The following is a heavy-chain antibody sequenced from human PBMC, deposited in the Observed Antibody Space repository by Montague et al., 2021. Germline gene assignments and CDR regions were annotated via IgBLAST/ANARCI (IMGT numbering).Heavy chain of an antibody. D-gene: IGHD6-19*01. CDR1: GGSLSGYI. CDR3: TRGEVAVTGIDY. CDR2: ISHTGST. V-gene: IGHV4-34*01. J-gene: IGHJ4*02. Sequence: ETLSLTCAVYGGSLSGYIWNWIRQPPGRDLEWIGQISHTGSTSYNPSLKSRVTISVDTSENHVSLRLSSVTAADTAVYYCTRGEVAVTGIDYWGQGALVTVSS.